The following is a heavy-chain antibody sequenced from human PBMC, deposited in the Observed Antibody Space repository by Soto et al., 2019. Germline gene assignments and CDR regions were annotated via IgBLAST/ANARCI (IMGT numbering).Heavy chain of an antibody. J-gene: IGHJ4*02. CDR2: INHSGST. D-gene: IGHD3-22*01. Sequence: SETLSLTCAVYGGSFSGYYWGWIRQPPGKGLEWIGEINHSGSTNYNPSLKSRVTISVDTSKNQFSLKLSSVTAADTAVYYCARESYDSSGYDYWGQGTLVTVSS. CDR1: GGSFSGYY. CDR3: ARESYDSSGYDY. V-gene: IGHV4-34*01.